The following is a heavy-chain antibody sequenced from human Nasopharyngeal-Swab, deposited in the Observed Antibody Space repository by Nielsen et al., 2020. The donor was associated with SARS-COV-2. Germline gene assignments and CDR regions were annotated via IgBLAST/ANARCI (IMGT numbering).Heavy chain of an antibody. CDR3: ANMLFSSSWYEGYYYGMDV. Sequence: GGSLRLSCAASGFTFSSYAMSWVRQAPGKGLEWVSVIYSGGSSTYYADSVKGRFTISRDNSKKTLYLQMNSLRAEDMAVYFSANMLFSSSWYEGYYYGMDVWGQGTTVTVSS. CDR2: IYSGGSST. D-gene: IGHD6-13*01. J-gene: IGHJ6*02. V-gene: IGHV3-23*03. CDR1: GFTFSSYA.